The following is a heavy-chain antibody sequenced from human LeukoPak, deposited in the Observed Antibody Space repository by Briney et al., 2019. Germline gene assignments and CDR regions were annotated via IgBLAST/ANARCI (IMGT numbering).Heavy chain of an antibody. D-gene: IGHD6-19*01. J-gene: IGHJ6*02. V-gene: IGHV1-46*01. Sequence: ASVKVSCKASGYTFTSYYMHWVRQAPGQGLEWMGIINPSGGSTSYAQRFQGRVTMTTDTSSSTVYMELSSLRSEDTAVYYCARDKDAPGYSSGWRQYYYGLDIWGQGTTVTVSS. CDR2: INPSGGST. CDR1: GYTFTSYY. CDR3: ARDKDAPGYSSGWRQYYYGLDI.